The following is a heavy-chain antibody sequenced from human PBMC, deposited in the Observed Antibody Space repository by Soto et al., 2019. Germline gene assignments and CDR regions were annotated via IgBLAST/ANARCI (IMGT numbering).Heavy chain of an antibody. Sequence: QVQLQESGPGLVKPSQTLSLTCTVSGGSISSGDYYWSWIRQPPGKGLEWIGYIFYSGTTYYNPSRKSRVTISVDTSKHQFSLKLSSVTAADTAVYYCARDGYCTNGVCYTVFDYWGQGTLVTVSS. V-gene: IGHV4-30-4*01. CDR3: ARDGYCTNGVCYTVFDY. J-gene: IGHJ4*02. CDR2: IFYSGTT. D-gene: IGHD2-8*01. CDR1: GGSISSGDYY.